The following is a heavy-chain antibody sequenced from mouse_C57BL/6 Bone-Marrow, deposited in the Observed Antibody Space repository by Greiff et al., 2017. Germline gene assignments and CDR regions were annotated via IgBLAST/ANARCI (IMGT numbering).Heavy chain of an antibody. V-gene: IGHV5-4*01. D-gene: IGHD2-2*01. CDR2: ISDGGSYT. Sequence: EVQLQESGGGLVKPGGSLKLSCAASGFTFSSYAMSWVRQTPEKRLEWVATISDGGSYTYYPDNVKGRFTISRDNAKNTLYLQMSRLKSEDTAMYYCARQTPFYYGYDCYAMDYWGQGTSVTVSS. CDR3: ARQTPFYYGYDCYAMDY. J-gene: IGHJ4*01. CDR1: GFTFSSYA.